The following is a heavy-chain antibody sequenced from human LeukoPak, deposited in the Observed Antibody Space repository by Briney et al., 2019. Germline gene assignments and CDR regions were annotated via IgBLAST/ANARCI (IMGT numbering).Heavy chain of an antibody. CDR2: ISRGGSTI. D-gene: IGHD6-13*01. CDR1: GFTFSDYY. Sequence: PGGSLRLSCAASGFTFSDYYMSWIRQAPGNGLEWVSYISRGGSTIYYADSVKGRFTISRDNAKNSLYLQMNSLRAEDTAVYYCARDYIAVTGRVWDYWGQGTLVTVSS. V-gene: IGHV3-11*01. J-gene: IGHJ4*02. CDR3: ARDYIAVTGRVWDY.